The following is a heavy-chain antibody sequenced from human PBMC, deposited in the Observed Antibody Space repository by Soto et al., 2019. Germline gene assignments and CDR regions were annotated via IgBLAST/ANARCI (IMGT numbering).Heavy chain of an antibody. CDR1: GGSISSSKW. D-gene: IGHD6-25*01. CDR2: IYHSGST. V-gene: IGHV4-4*02. Sequence: ASETLSLTCAVSGGSISSSKWWCWVRQPPGKGLEWIGEIYHSGSTNYNPSLKSRVTISVDKSKNQFSPKLSSVTAADTAVYYRARGRPAVTAAFDIWGQGTMVTVSS. J-gene: IGHJ3*02. CDR3: ARGRPAVTAAFDI.